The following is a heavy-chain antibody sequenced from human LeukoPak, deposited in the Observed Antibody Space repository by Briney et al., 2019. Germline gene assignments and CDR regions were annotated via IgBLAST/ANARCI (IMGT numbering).Heavy chain of an antibody. CDR1: GFTFSNYW. D-gene: IGHD5-12*01. V-gene: IGHV3-7*01. Sequence: GGSLRLSCAASGFTFSNYWMTWVRQAPRKGLEWVASIKQDGNEKYYVESVKGRFTISRDNAKDSLYLEMNSLRVEDTAVYYCAKGGGYEAQYYYYYLDVWGKGTTVTISS. CDR3: AKGGGYEAQYYYYYLDV. CDR2: IKQDGNEK. J-gene: IGHJ6*03.